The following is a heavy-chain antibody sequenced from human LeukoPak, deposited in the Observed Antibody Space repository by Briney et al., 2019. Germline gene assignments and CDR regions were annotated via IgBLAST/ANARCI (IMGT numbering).Heavy chain of an antibody. V-gene: IGHV3-48*03. D-gene: IGHD6-19*01. J-gene: IGHJ4*02. CDR2: ISSSGSNI. Sequence: GGSLRLSCAASGFTFSSYEMNWVRQAPGKGLEWVSYISSSGSNIYYADSVKGRFTISRDNAKNSLYLQMNSLRAEDTAVYYCARVRSVENDYWGQGTLVTVSS. CDR3: ARVRSVENDY. CDR1: GFTFSSYE.